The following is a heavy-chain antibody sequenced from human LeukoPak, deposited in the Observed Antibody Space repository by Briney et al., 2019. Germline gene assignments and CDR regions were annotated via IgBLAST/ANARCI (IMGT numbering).Heavy chain of an antibody. CDR1: GYTFTGYY. CDR3: ARDQSSSPYYFDY. J-gene: IGHJ4*02. D-gene: IGHD6-13*01. Sequence: GASVKLSCKASGYTFTGYYMHWVRQAPGQGPEWMGWINPNSGATNYAQKFQGRVTMTRDTSIRTVYMELSRLRSDDTAVYYCARDQSSSPYYFDYWGQGTLVTVSS. CDR2: INPNSGAT. V-gene: IGHV1-2*02.